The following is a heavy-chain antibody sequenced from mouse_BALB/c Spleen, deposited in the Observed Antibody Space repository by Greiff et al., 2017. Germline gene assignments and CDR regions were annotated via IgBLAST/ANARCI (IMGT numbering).Heavy chain of an antibody. Sequence: QVQLQQSGPELVKPGASVKISCKASGYAFSSSWMNWVKQRPGQGLEWIGRIYPGDGDTNYNGKFKGKATLTADKSSSTAYMQLSSLTSVDSAVYFCARVHGNYPFAYWGQGTLVTVSA. V-gene: IGHV1-82*01. CDR2: IYPGDGDT. CDR3: ARVHGNYPFAY. J-gene: IGHJ3*01. D-gene: IGHD2-1*01. CDR1: GYAFSSSW.